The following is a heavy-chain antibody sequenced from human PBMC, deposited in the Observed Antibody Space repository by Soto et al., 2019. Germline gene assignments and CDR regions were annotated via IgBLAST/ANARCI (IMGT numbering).Heavy chain of an antibody. J-gene: IGHJ4*02. V-gene: IGHV3-9*01. CDR2: ISWNSGTI. CDR1: GFIFVDYG. D-gene: IGHD6-6*01. Sequence: EVQLVESGGGLVQPGRSLRLSCAASGFIFVDYGMHWVRQAPGKGLEWVSGISWNSGTIGYADSVKGRFTISRDNAKNSLYLQMNSLRAEDTALYYCAKDIGLLQLGLFDYWGQGTLVTVSS. CDR3: AKDIGLLQLGLFDY.